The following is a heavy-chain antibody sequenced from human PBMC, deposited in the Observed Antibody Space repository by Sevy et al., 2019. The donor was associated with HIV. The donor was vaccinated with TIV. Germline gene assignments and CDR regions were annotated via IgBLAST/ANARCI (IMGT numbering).Heavy chain of an antibody. CDR2: ISGSGGST. CDR3: GKGGGGGSSSESVSDY. V-gene: IGHV3-23*01. CDR1: GFTFSSYA. D-gene: IGHD2-15*01. Sequence: GGSLRLSCAASGFTFSSYAMSWVRQAPGKGLEWVSAISGSGGSTYYADSVKGRFTISRDNSKNTLYLQMNSLRAEDKALYYRGKGGGGGSSSESVSDYWGQGTLVTVSS. J-gene: IGHJ4*02.